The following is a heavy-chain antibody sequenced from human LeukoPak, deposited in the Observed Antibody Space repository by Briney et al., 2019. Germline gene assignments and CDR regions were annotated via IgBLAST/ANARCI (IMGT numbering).Heavy chain of an antibody. CDR3: ARDHFSCSGGSCYSGDYFDY. J-gene: IGHJ4*02. CDR1: GFTFSSYS. CDR2: IFGTTI. D-gene: IGHD2-15*01. V-gene: IGHV3-48*01. Sequence: GGSLRLSCAASGFTFSSYSMNWVRQAPGKGLEWVSYIFGTTIYYADSVKGRFTISRDNAKNTLYLQMNSLRAEDTAVYYCARDHFSCSGGSCYSGDYFDYWGQGTLVTVSS.